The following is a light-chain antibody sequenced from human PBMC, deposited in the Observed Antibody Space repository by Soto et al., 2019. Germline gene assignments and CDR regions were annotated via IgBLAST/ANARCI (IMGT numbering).Light chain of an antibody. CDR1: SSDIGSNP. J-gene: IGLJ2*01. CDR2: RDN. V-gene: IGLV1-44*01. CDR3: SAWDDNIYGPV. Sequence: QSVLAQPLSSSGTPGQRVAISCSGGSSDIGSNPVNWYLHLPGAAPKLLIYRDNQRPSGVPDRFSGSKSGTSASLTISGLQSADEADYFCSAWDDNIYGPVFGGGTKLTVL.